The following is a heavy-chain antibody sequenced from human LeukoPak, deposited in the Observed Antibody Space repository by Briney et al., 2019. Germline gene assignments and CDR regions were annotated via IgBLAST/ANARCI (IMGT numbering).Heavy chain of an antibody. Sequence: SETLSLTCTVSGGSISSTNYYWGWIRQPPGKGLEWIGSIHYSGSTFYNPSLKSRVTISVDTSKNQLSLELSSVTAADTAVYSCVTNGNPGRNWFDPWGQGTLVTVSS. CDR2: IHYSGST. D-gene: IGHD1-26*01. CDR1: GGSISSTNYY. CDR3: VTNGNPGRNWFDP. J-gene: IGHJ5*02. V-gene: IGHV4-39*01.